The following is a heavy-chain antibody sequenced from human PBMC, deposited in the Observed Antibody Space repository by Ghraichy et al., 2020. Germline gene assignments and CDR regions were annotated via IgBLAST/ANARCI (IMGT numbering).Heavy chain of an antibody. CDR1: GGSISSGGYS. CDR2: ISQSGST. Sequence: SETLSLTCAVSGGSISSGGYSWSWIRQPPGKGLEWIGYISQSGSTYYNPSLRGRVTISVDMSKNQFSLKLTSVTAADTAIYYCARYCTGGSCPTEWFDPWGQGTLVTVSS. D-gene: IGHD2-15*01. V-gene: IGHV4-30-2*01. J-gene: IGHJ5*02. CDR3: ARYCTGGSCPTEWFDP.